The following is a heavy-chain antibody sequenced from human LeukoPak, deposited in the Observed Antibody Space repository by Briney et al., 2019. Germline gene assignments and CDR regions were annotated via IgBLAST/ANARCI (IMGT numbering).Heavy chain of an antibody. CDR3: ARQIRYDYVWASYRIDYFDH. V-gene: IGHV4-39*01. CDR2: INYGGTT. Sequence: SSETLSLTCTVSGGSISSNTHYWGWIRQPPGTGLEWIGSINYGGTTHYNPSLKSRVTISIDTSKNQFSLKLRSVTAADTAVYHCARQIRYDYVWASYRIDYFDHWGQGTLVTVSS. CDR1: GGSISSNTHY. J-gene: IGHJ4*02. D-gene: IGHD3-16*02.